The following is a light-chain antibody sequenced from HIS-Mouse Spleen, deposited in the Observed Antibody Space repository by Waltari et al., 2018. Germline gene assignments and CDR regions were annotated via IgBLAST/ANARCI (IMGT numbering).Light chain of an antibody. V-gene: IGLV3-10*01. CDR3: YSTDSSGNHRV. Sequence: SYELTQPPSVSVSPGQTARITCSGDAFPKKYADWYQQKSGQAPVLVIYEDSKRPSGIPERFSGSSSGTMATLTISGAQVEDEAGYYCYSTDSSGNHRVFGGGTKLTVL. J-gene: IGLJ2*01. CDR1: AFPKKY. CDR2: EDS.